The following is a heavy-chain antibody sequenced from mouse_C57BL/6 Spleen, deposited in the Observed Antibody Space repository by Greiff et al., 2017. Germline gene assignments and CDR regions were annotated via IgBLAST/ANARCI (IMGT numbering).Heavy chain of an antibody. CDR3: AREQEGPVYYAMDY. V-gene: IGHV1-39*01. J-gene: IGHJ4*01. CDR1: GYSFTDYN. CDR2: INPNYGTT. Sequence: VQLQQSGPELVKPGASVTISCKASGYSFTDYNMNWVKQSNGKSLEWIGVINPNYGTTSYNQKFKGKATLTVDQSSSTAYMQLNSLTSEDSAVYYCAREQEGPVYYAMDYWGQGTSVTVSS.